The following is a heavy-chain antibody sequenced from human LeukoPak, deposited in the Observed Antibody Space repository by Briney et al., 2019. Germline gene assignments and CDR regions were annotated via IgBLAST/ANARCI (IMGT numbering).Heavy chain of an antibody. J-gene: IGHJ4*02. CDR1: GFTFTSYW. CDR2: ISSSSSYI. CDR3: ARGNCSSASCYTDFDY. Sequence: GGSLRLSCAASGFTFTSYWMSWVRQAPGKGLEWVSSISSSSSYIYYADSVKGRFTISRDNAKNSLYLQMNSLRAEDTAVYYCARGNCSSASCYTDFDYWGQGTLVTVSS. V-gene: IGHV3-21*06. D-gene: IGHD2-2*02.